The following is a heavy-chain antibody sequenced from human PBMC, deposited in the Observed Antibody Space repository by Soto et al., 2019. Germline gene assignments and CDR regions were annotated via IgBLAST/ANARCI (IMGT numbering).Heavy chain of an antibody. D-gene: IGHD3-3*01. Sequence: PGKGLEWIGSIYYSGSTYYNPSLKSRVTISVDTSKNQFSLKLSSVTAADTAVYYCAILFFFFQAEDENRSEHPVFAFLLNRSSDL. V-gene: IGHV4-39*01. J-gene: IGHJ2*01. CDR2: IYYSGST. CDR3: AILFFFFQAEDENRSEHPVFAFLLNRSSDL.